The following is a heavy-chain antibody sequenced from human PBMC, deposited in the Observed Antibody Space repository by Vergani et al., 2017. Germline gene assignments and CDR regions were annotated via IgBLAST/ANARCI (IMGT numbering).Heavy chain of an antibody. CDR1: GGSISSGDYY. D-gene: IGHD1-26*01. V-gene: IGHV4-61*08. J-gene: IGHJ6*04. CDR2: IYTSGST. Sequence: QVQLQQWGAGLLKPSETLSLTCAVSGGSISSGDYYWSWIRQPPGKGLEWIGYIYTSGSTNYNPSLKSRVTISVDTSKNQFSLKLSSVTAADTAVYYCARLSGSEGVDVWGKGTTVTVSS. CDR3: ARLSGSEGVDV.